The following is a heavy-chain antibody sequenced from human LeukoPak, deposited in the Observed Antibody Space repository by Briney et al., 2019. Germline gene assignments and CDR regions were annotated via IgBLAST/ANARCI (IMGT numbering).Heavy chain of an antibody. D-gene: IGHD6-13*01. CDR2: IIPIFGTA. CDR1: GGTFSSYA. J-gene: IGHJ4*02. Sequence: SVKVSCKASGGTFSSYAISWVRQAPGQGLEWMGGIIPIFGTANYAQKLQGRVTITTDESTSTAYMELSSLRSEDTAVYYCASSYSSSWPNFDYWGQGTLVTVSS. V-gene: IGHV1-69*05. CDR3: ASSYSSSWPNFDY.